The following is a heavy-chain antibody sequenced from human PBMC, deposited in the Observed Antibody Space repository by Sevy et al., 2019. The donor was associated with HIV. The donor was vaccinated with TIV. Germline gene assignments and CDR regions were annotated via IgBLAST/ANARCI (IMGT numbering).Heavy chain of an antibody. CDR1: GYRFTSYW. D-gene: IGHD3-22*01. CDR3: ARRGYDTSGYPQYYFDS. CDR2: IYPDDSET. Sequence: GESLKISCKGSGYRFTSYWIGWVRQMPGKGLEWRGIIYPDDSETRYSPSFQGQVTISVDKSINTADVQWSSLKASDTAMYFCARRGYDTSGYPQYYFDSWGQGTLVTVSS. V-gene: IGHV5-51*01. J-gene: IGHJ4*02.